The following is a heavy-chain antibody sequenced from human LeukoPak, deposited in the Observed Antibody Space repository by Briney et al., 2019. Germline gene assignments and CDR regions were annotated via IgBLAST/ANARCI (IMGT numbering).Heavy chain of an antibody. V-gene: IGHV4-34*01. Sequence: SETLSLTCTVSGGSISSYYWSWIRQPPGKGLEWIGEINHSGSTNYNPSLKSRVTISVDTSKNQFSLKLSSVTAADTAVYYCASRIVGATNLAFDIWGQGTMVTVSS. J-gene: IGHJ3*02. D-gene: IGHD1-26*01. CDR3: ASRIVGATNLAFDI. CDR2: INHSGST. CDR1: GGSISSYY.